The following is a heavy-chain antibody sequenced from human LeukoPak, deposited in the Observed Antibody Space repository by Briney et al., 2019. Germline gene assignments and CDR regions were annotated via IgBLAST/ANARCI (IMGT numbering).Heavy chain of an antibody. CDR1: GFTFSDSD. J-gene: IGHJ4*02. CDR3: ARGSYLDY. D-gene: IGHD1-26*01. CDR2: IRDKASNYAT. V-gene: IGHV3-73*01. Sequence: GGSLRLSCAASGFTFSDSDMHWVRQTSGKGLEWVGRIRDKASNYATAYAAPVKGRFTISRDNSKNTLYLQMNSLRAEDTAVYYCARGSYLDYWGQGTLVTVSS.